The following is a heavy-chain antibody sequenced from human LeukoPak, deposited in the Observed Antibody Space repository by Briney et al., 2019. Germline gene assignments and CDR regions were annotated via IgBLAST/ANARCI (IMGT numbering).Heavy chain of an antibody. CDR2: ISSSGSTR. CDR1: GFTFSSYE. D-gene: IGHD5-12*01. Sequence: GGSLRLSCAASGFTFSSYEMNWVRQAPGKGLEWVSYISSSGSTRDYADSVKGRFTISRDNAKNALYLQMNSLRPEDTAVYYCAREGGYDFDYWGQGVLLTVSS. J-gene: IGHJ4*02. V-gene: IGHV3-48*03. CDR3: AREGGYDFDY.